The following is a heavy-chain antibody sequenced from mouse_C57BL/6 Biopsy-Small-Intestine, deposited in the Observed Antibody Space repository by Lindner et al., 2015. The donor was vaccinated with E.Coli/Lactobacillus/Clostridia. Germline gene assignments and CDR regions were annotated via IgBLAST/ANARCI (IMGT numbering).Heavy chain of an antibody. V-gene: IGHV1-53*01. CDR2: VNPSAFST. CDR3: ARDPPYYDSNGYSRYYYGMDV. Sequence: SVKVSCKASGYTFTDYYMHWVRQAPGQGLEWMGIVNPSAFSTTYAQKFQDRVTMTRDPSTSTVYMALSSLISEDTAVYYCARDPPYYDSNGYSRYYYGMDVWGQGTTVTVSS. D-gene: IGHD2-4*01. CDR1: GYTFTDYY. J-gene: IGHJ1*01.